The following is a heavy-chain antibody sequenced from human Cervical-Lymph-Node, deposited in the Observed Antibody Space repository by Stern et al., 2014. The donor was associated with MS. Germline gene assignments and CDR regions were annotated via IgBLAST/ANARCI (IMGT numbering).Heavy chain of an antibody. CDR2: FDPADSDT. V-gene: IGHV5-51*01. CDR1: GYTFTTYW. Sequence: VQLVQSGAEVKKPGESLKISCKGSGYTFTTYWIGWVRQMPGKGLEWMGMFDPADSDTRYSPSCQGKVTFSADKSISTAYLQWSSLKASDTAMYFCARQLSSEALDYWGPGTLVTVSS. CDR3: ARQLSSEALDY. J-gene: IGHJ4*02. D-gene: IGHD6-19*01.